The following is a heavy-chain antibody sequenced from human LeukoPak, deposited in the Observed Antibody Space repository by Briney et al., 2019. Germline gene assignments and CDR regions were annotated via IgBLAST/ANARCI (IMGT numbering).Heavy chain of an antibody. CDR2: ISGSGSGGRT. V-gene: IGHV3-23*01. CDR1: GFTFSSYA. D-gene: IGHD1-1*01. Sequence: AGGSLTLSCSASGFTFSSYAMGWVRQAPGRVLEWVSAISGSGSGGRTYYADSVRGRFTISRDNSKNTLSLQMNSLRGEDTAVYYCARARRCGLNDDHGGCFDYWGQGTVVTVSS. CDR3: ARARRCGLNDDHGGCFDY. J-gene: IGHJ4*02.